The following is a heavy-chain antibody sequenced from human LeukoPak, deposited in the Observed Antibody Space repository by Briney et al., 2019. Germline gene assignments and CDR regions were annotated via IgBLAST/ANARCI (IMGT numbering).Heavy chain of an antibody. CDR3: ARSVPRTRVCSGGSCYSLSAFDI. D-gene: IGHD2-15*01. V-gene: IGHV4-59*12. Sequence: SETLSLTCTVSGGSISSYYWSWIRQPPGKGLEWIGYIYYSGSTNYNPSLKSRVTISVDTSKNQFSLKLSSVTAADTAVYYCARSVPRTRVCSGGSCYSLSAFDIWGQGTMVTVSS. CDR1: GGSISSYY. CDR2: IYYSGST. J-gene: IGHJ3*02.